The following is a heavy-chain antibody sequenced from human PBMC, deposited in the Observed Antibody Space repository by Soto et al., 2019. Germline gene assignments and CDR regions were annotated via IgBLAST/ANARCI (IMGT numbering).Heavy chain of an antibody. CDR3: AKSQIGAARYGDY. V-gene: IGHV3-23*01. CDR1: AFTFSNYA. Sequence: EVQLLESGGGLVQPGGSLRLSCAASAFTFSNYAMNWVRQAPGKGLEWVSAISGSGGTTYYADSVKGRFTISRDNSKNTLYLQMNNLRAEDTAVYYFAKSQIGAARYGDYWGQGTLVTVSS. D-gene: IGHD6-6*01. J-gene: IGHJ4*02. CDR2: ISGSGGTT.